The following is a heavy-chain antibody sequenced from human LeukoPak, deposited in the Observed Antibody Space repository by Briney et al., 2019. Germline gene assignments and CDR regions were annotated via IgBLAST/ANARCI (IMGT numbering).Heavy chain of an antibody. J-gene: IGHJ4*02. CDR1: GFTFSSYG. CDR3: AKELIGYYDYVWGSHSHYYFDY. Sequence: HPGGSLRLSCAASGFTFSSYGMSWVRQAPGKGLEWVSAISGSGGSTYYADSVKGRFTISRDNSKNTLYLQMNSLRAEDTAVYYCAKELIGYYDYVWGSHSHYYFDYWGQGTLVTVSS. D-gene: IGHD3-16*01. V-gene: IGHV3-23*01. CDR2: ISGSGGST.